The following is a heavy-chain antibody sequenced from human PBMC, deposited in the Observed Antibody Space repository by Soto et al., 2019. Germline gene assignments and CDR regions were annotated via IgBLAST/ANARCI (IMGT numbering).Heavy chain of an antibody. CDR2: IYSGGST. Sequence: EVQLLESGGGLVQPGGSLRLSCAASGFTVSSNYMSWVRQAPGKGLEWVSVIYSGGSTYYADSVKGRFTISRDNSKNTLYLQMNSLRAEDTAVYYCARASRRSIAARSASYYYGMGVWGQGTTVTVSS. D-gene: IGHD6-6*01. J-gene: IGHJ6*02. CDR3: ARASRRSIAARSASYYYGMGV. V-gene: IGHV3-66*01. CDR1: GFTVSSNY.